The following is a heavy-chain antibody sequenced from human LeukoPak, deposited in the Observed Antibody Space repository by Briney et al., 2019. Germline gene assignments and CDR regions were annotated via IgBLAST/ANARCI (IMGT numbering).Heavy chain of an antibody. D-gene: IGHD2-15*01. CDR3: ARSATPYYYYYMDV. J-gene: IGHJ6*03. CDR1: GGSINSGSYY. Sequence: SETLSLTCTVSGGSINSGSYYWSWIRQPAGKGLEWIGRIYTSGSTNYNPSLKSRVTISVDTSKNQFSLKLSSVTAADTAVYYCARSATPYYYYYMDVWGKGTTVTISS. V-gene: IGHV4-61*02. CDR2: IYTSGST.